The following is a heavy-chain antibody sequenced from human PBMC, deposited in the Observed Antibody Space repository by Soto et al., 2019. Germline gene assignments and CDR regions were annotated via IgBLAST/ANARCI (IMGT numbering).Heavy chain of an antibody. Sequence: GGSLRLSCAASGFTFSSYAMSWVRQAPGKGLEWVSAISGSGGSTYYADSVKGRFTISRDNSKNTLYLQMNSLRAEDTAVYYCAKVAQGSLAAAGPNFDYWGQGTRVTVSS. D-gene: IGHD6-13*01. CDR3: AKVAQGSLAAAGPNFDY. V-gene: IGHV3-23*01. CDR1: GFTFSSYA. CDR2: ISGSGGST. J-gene: IGHJ4*02.